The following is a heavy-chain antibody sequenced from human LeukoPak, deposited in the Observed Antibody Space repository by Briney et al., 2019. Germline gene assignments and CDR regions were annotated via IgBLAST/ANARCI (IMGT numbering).Heavy chain of an antibody. Sequence: PSETLSLTCTVSGGSISSSSYYWGWIRQPPGKGLEWVGYIYYSGSTNYNPSLKSRVTISVDPSKKQFSLKLSSVTAADTAVYYCARLTGYSSESWFDPWGQGTLVTVSS. CDR1: GGSISSSSYY. D-gene: IGHD3-9*01. J-gene: IGHJ5*02. CDR3: ARLTGYSSESWFDP. CDR2: IYYSGST. V-gene: IGHV4-61*05.